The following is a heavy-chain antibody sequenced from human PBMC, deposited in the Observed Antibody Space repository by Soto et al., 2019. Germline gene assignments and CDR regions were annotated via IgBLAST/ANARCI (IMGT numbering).Heavy chain of an antibody. CDR2: SRNKANSYTT. CDR1: GFTFSDHY. Sequence: EVQLVESGGGLVHTGESLRLSCAASGFTFSDHYMDWVRQAPGKGLEWVGRSRNKANSYTTEYAASVKGRFTVSRDDSKNSLYLQMNSLKTEDTAVYYCATGDYDSGAFYNTGVYWGQGTLVTVSS. V-gene: IGHV3-72*01. J-gene: IGHJ4*02. D-gene: IGHD3-22*01. CDR3: ATGDYDSGAFYNTGVY.